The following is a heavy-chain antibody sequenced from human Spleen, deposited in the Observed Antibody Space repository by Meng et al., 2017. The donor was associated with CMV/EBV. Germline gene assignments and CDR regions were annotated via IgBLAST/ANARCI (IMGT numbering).Heavy chain of an antibody. CDR3: ARVGAVAGTNYYGMDV. Sequence: SVKVSCKASGGTFSSYAISWVRQAPGQGLEWMGWIIPMFATTNYPQKFQGRVTITADGSTTTVYMELASLRSADTAVYYCARVGAVAGTNYYGMDVWGQGTTVTVSS. CDR2: IIPMFATT. D-gene: IGHD6-19*01. J-gene: IGHJ6*02. V-gene: IGHV1-69*13. CDR1: GGTFSSYA.